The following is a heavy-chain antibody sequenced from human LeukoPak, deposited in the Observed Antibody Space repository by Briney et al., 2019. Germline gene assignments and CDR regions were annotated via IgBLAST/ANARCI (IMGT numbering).Heavy chain of an antibody. D-gene: IGHD2-15*01. CDR3: ASGGWYRGY. Sequence: SETLSLTCAVYGGSFSGYYWTWIRQTPGKGLEWIGEINHRGSTNYNPSLERRVTISVDTSKNHFSLDLTSVTAADTAVYYCASGGWYRGYWGQGTLVTVSS. J-gene: IGHJ4*02. CDR1: GGSFSGYY. V-gene: IGHV4-34*01. CDR2: INHRGST.